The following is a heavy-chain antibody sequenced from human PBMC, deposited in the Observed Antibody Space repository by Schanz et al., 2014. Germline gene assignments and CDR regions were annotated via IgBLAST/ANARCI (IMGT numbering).Heavy chain of an antibody. CDR3: AKDLYNYGIFDS. CDR1: GFRFDDYA. D-gene: IGHD3-16*01. Sequence: EVQLVESGGGLVQPGRSLRLSCVASGFRFDDYAMHWVRQAPGKGLEWVSGMSWNAGSLGYGDSVKGRFTISRDNAKNSLYLQMNSLRAEDTALYYCAKDLYNYGIFDSWGQGILVTVSS. J-gene: IGHJ5*01. V-gene: IGHV3-9*01. CDR2: MSWNAGSL.